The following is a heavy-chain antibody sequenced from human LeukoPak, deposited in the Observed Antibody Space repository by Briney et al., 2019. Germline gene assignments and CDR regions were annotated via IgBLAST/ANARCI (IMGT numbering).Heavy chain of an antibody. Sequence: AGGSLRLSCAASGFTFSGYAMRWVRQAPGKGLEYVSAISSNGGNTYYANSVKGRFTISRDNSKNTLYLQMGSLRAEDMAVYYCAREGCQGGDYVWGRCPVDYWGQGTLVTVS. J-gene: IGHJ4*02. CDR1: GFTFSGYA. CDR2: ISSNGGNT. V-gene: IGHV3-64*01. CDR3: AREGCQGGDYVWGRCPVDY. D-gene: IGHD3-16*01.